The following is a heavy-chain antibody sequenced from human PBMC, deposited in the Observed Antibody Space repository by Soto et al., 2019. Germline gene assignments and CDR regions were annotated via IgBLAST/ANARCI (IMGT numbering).Heavy chain of an antibody. J-gene: IGHJ3*02. V-gene: IGHV4-31*03. Sequence: PSETLSLTCTVSGGSISSGGYYWSWIRQHPGKGLEWIGYIYYSGSTYYNPSLKSRVTISVDTSKNQFPLKLSSVTAADTAVYYCARVSGIVAVITSHAFDIWGQGTMVTVSS. CDR1: GGSISSGGYY. D-gene: IGHD3-22*01. CDR3: ARVSGIVAVITSHAFDI. CDR2: IYYSGST.